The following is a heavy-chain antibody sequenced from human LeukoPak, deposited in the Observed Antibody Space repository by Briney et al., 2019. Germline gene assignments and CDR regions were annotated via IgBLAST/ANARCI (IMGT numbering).Heavy chain of an antibody. CDR3: ARGGGEAPSS. J-gene: IGHJ4*02. CDR1: GGSFSGYY. V-gene: IGHV4-34*01. CDR2: INHSGST. Sequence: SSETLSLTCAVHGGSFSGYYWSWIRQPPGKGLEWIGEINHSGSTNYSPSLKSRVTISTDTSKNQLSLKLSSVTAADTAVYFCARGGGEAPSSWGQGNLVTVSS. D-gene: IGHD2-21*01.